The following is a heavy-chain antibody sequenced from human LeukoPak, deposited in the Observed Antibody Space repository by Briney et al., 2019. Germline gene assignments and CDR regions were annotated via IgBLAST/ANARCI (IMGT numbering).Heavy chain of an antibody. CDR2: IYYSGST. V-gene: IGHV4-30-4*01. J-gene: IGHJ5*02. Sequence: PSQTLSLTCTVSGGSISSGDYCWSWIRQPPGKGLEWIGYIYYSGSTYYNPSLKSRVTISVDTSKNQFSLKLSSVTAADTAVYYCARVVVAAGHWFDPWGQGTLVTVSS. CDR3: ARVVVAAGHWFDP. CDR1: GGSISSGDYC. D-gene: IGHD2-15*01.